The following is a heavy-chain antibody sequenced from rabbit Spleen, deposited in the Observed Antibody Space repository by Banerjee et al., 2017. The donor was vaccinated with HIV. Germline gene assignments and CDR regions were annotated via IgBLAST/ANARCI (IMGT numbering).Heavy chain of an antibody. D-gene: IGHD2-1*01. CDR1: GFSFSSSYW. CDR3: ARGSAAMTMVITGFYFNL. CDR2: IWTISGSA. J-gene: IGHJ4*01. Sequence: QSLEESGGDLVKPGASLTLTCTASGFSFSSSYWICWVRQAPGKGLEWIGCIWTISGSAYYANWAKGRFTISKTSSTTVTLQLTSLTAADTATYFCARGSAAMTMVITGFYFNLWGPGTLVTVS. V-gene: IGHV1S40*01.